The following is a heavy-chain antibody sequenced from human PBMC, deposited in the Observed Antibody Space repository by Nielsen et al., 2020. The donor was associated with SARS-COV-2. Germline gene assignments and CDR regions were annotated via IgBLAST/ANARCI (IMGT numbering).Heavy chain of an antibody. V-gene: IGHV3-30*03. J-gene: IGHJ4*02. D-gene: IGHD3-22*01. CDR1: GFTFSSYG. Sequence: GESLKISCAASGFTFSSYGMHWVRQAPGKGLEWVAVISYDGSNKYYADSVKGRFTISRDNSKNTLYLQMNSLRAEDTAEYYCATDYYDSSGYLYFDYWGQGTLVTVSS. CDR2: ISYDGSNK. CDR3: ATDYYDSSGYLYFDY.